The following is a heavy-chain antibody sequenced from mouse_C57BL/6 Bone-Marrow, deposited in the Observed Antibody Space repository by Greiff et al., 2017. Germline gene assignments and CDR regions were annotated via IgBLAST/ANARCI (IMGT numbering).Heavy chain of an antibody. CDR3: TIYYYGSWFAY. Sequence: VQLQQSGAELVRPGASVKLSCTASGFNIKDDYMHWVKQRPEQGLEWLGWIDPENGDTEYASKFQGKATITADTSSNTAYLQLSSLTSEDTAVYYCTIYYYGSWFAYWGQGTLVTVSA. V-gene: IGHV14-4*01. CDR2: IDPENGDT. J-gene: IGHJ3*01. D-gene: IGHD1-1*01. CDR1: GFNIKDDY.